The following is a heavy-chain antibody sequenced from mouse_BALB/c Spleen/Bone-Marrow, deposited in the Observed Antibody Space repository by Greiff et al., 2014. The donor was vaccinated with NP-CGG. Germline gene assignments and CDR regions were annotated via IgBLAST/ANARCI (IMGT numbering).Heavy chain of an antibody. J-gene: IGHJ1*01. CDR1: GYTFTSYW. CDR2: IDPSDSET. Sequence: VQVVESGAELVRPGASVKLSCKASGYTFTSYWMNWVKQRPGQGLEWIGVIDPSDSETQHNQMFKDKATLTVDKSSSTVYMQLSSLTSEDSAVYYCARNANWYFDVWGAGTTVTVSS. V-gene: IGHV1-61*01. CDR3: ARNANWYFDV.